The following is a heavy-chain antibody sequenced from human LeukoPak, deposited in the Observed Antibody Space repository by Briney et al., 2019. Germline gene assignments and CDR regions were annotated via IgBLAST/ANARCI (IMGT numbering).Heavy chain of an antibody. J-gene: IGHJ5*02. Sequence: SETLSLTCTVSGGSISSGSYYWSWIRQPAGKGLEWIGRIYTSGSTNYNPSLKSRVTISVDTSKNQFSLKLSSVTAADTAVYYCARHTAEKYNWFDRWGQGTLVTVSS. D-gene: IGHD5-24*01. CDR2: IYTSGST. V-gene: IGHV4-61*02. CDR1: GGSISSGSYY. CDR3: ARHTAEKYNWFDR.